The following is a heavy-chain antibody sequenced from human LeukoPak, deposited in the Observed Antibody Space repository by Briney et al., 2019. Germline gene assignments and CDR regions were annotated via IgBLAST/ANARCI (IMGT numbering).Heavy chain of an antibody. J-gene: IGHJ4*02. CDR2: IYPGDSDT. CDR3: ARRGYSGYDYTGVLDY. D-gene: IGHD5-12*01. CDR1: GYSFTSYW. V-gene: IGHV5-51*07. Sequence: GESLKISCKGSGYSFTSYWIGWVHQMPGKGLEWMGIIYPGDSDTRYSPSFQGQVTISADKSISTAYLQWSSLKASDTAMYYCARRGYSGYDYTGVLDYWGQGTLVTVSS.